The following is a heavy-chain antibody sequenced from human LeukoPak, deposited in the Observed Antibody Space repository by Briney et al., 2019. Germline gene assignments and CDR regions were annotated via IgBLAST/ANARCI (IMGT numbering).Heavy chain of an antibody. V-gene: IGHV3-7*01. CDR2: IKQDGSEK. CDR3: ARWLVVPAAQELAGARRYYYYGMDV. CDR1: GFTFSSYW. J-gene: IGHJ6*02. D-gene: IGHD2-2*01. Sequence: GGSLRLSCAASGFTFSSYWMSWVRQAPGKGLEWVANIKQDGSEKYYVDSVKGRFTISRDNAKNSLYLQMNSLRAEDTAVYYCARWLVVPAAQELAGARRYYYYGMDVWGQGTTVTVSS.